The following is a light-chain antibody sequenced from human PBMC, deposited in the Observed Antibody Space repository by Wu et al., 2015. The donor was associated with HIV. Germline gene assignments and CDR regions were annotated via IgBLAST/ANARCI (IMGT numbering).Light chain of an antibody. CDR1: QSISSY. J-gene: IGKJ1*01. Sequence: DIQMTQSPSSLSASVGDRVTITCRASQSISSYLNWYQQKPGKAPKLLIYAASSLQSGVPSRFSGSGSGTDFTLTISSLQPEDFATYYCQQSYHVPPHTFGQGTKVEIK. CDR2: AAS. CDR3: QQSYHVPPHT. V-gene: IGKV1-39*01.